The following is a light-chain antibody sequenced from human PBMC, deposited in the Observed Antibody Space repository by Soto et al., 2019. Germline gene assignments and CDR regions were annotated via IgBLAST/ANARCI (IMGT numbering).Light chain of an antibody. CDR1: SSDVGRYNY. CDR3: SSFTSSSTFV. J-gene: IGLJ1*01. Sequence: QSVLGRPGSVSGSRGESITISYTGTSSDVGRYNYVSWFQQHPGKVPKLIIYDVSNWPSGVSDRFSGSKSGNTASLTISGLQPEDEADYYCSSFTSSSTFVFGTGTKVTVL. V-gene: IGLV2-14*03. CDR2: DVS.